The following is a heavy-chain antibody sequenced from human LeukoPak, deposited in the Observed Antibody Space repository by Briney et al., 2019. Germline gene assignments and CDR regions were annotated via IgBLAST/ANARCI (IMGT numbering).Heavy chain of an antibody. J-gene: IGHJ4*02. CDR1: GFTFSSYA. Sequence: PGGSLRLSCAASGFTFSSYAMSWVRQAPGKGLEWVSAISGSGGSTYYADSVKGRFTISRDNSKNTLYLQMNSLRAEDTAVYHCAKERDYQLRRGYFDYWGQGTLVTVSS. V-gene: IGHV3-23*01. CDR2: ISGSGGST. CDR3: AKERDYQLRRGYFDY. D-gene: IGHD2-2*01.